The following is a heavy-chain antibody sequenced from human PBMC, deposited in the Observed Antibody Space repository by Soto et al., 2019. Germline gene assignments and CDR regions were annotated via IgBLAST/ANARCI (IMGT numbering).Heavy chain of an antibody. D-gene: IGHD6-19*01. CDR2: ISSSSSYI. CDR3: ARERGYSSGWLEFDY. V-gene: IGHV3-21*01. J-gene: IGHJ4*02. Sequence: GGSLRLSCAASGFTFSSYSMNWVRQAPGKGLEWVSSISSSSSYIYYADSVKGRFTINPDASKNQFSLQLNSVTPEDTAVYYCARERGYSSGWLEFDYWGQGTLVTVSS. CDR1: GFTFSSYS.